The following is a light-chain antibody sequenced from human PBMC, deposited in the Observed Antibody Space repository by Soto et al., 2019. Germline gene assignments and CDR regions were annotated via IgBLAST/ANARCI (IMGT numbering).Light chain of an antibody. CDR2: GAS. Sequence: EIVLTQSPGTLSLSPGERATLSCRASQSVTTTYLAWYQQKTGQAPRLLIYGASSRATGIPDRFSGSGSGTDFTLTITRLEPEDFAVYYWQEYGSSRTFGQGTKVEI. CDR3: QEYGSSRT. J-gene: IGKJ1*01. V-gene: IGKV3-20*01. CDR1: QSVTTTY.